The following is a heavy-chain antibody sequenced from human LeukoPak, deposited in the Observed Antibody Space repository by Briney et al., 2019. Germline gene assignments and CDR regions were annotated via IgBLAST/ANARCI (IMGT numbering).Heavy chain of an antibody. V-gene: IGHV1-8*01. CDR2: MNPHSGNT. CDR1: GYTFTTYD. Sequence: GASVEVSCKASGYTFTTYDINWVRQATGQGLEWMGWMNPHSGNTGFAQNFQGRVAMTRNTSIDTAYMELSSLRVEDTAVYYCVRGFRSDTSGRKFDCWGQGTLVTVSS. J-gene: IGHJ4*02. CDR3: VRGFRSDTSGRKFDC. D-gene: IGHD2-2*01.